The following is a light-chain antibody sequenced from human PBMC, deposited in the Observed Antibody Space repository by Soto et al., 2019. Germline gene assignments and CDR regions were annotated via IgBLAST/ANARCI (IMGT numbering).Light chain of an antibody. CDR2: GAS. Sequence: IVLTQSTGTLSLSPGDSVTLSCRASQSVNTKLVWYQQKPGQAPTLLMSGASTWASGVPVRFSGSGSGTDFTLTISRLEPEDFALYYCQQYGGSPITFGRGTRLEIK. J-gene: IGKJ5*01. CDR1: QSVNTK. CDR3: QQYGGSPIT. V-gene: IGKV3-20*01.